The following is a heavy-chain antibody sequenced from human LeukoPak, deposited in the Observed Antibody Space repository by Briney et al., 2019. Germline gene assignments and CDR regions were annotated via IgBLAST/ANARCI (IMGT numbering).Heavy chain of an antibody. CDR1: GFTVSSNY. CDR2: LYSGGST. J-gene: IGHJ4*02. Sequence: GGSLRLSCAASGFTVSSNYMSWVRQAPGKGLEWVSVLYSGGSTYYADSVKGRFTISRDNSKNTLYLQMNSLRVDGTAVYYCARASIAAGGYYFDYWGQGTLVTVSS. D-gene: IGHD6-6*01. CDR3: ARASIAAGGYYFDY. V-gene: IGHV3-53*01.